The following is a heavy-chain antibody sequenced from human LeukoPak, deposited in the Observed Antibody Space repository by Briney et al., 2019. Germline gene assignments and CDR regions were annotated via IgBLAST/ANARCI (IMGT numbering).Heavy chain of an antibody. J-gene: IGHJ4*02. CDR3: TAPRGPRNGYYLSDY. Sequence: GGSLRLSCEASGFIFSYSWMIWVRQAPGKGLEWVGHIKSKTDGGTADYAAPVKGRFTISRDDSTNTLHLEINSLETEDTALYYCTAPRGPRNGYYLSDYWGQGTLVTVSS. CDR2: IKSKTDGGTA. V-gene: IGHV3-15*01. CDR1: GFIFSYSW. D-gene: IGHD3-22*01.